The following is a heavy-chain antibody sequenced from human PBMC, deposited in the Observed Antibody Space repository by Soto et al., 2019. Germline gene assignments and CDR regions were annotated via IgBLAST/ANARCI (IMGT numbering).Heavy chain of an antibody. Sequence: SETLSLTCSVSGGSISNYYWSWIRQPPGKGLEWIGYVYYSGSTNYNPSLKSRVTISVDTSKKQFSLKLSSVTAADTAVYYCASYNFGVFFDYWGQGTLVTVSS. CDR2: VYYSGST. CDR3: ASYNFGVFFDY. CDR1: GGSISNYY. V-gene: IGHV4-59*01. D-gene: IGHD3-3*01. J-gene: IGHJ4*02.